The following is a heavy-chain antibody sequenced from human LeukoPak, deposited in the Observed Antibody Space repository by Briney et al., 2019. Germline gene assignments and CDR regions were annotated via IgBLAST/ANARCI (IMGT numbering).Heavy chain of an antibody. J-gene: IGHJ4*02. D-gene: IGHD6-13*01. CDR3: ARDSIAAAGADY. V-gene: IGHV1-2*02. CDR2: INPNSGGT. CDR1: GYTFTGYY. Sequence: GASVKVSCKASGYTFTGYYMHWVRHAPGQGLEWMGWINPNSGGTNYAQKFQGRVTMTRDTSISTAYMELSRLRSDDTAVYYCARDSIAAAGADYWGQGTLVTVSS.